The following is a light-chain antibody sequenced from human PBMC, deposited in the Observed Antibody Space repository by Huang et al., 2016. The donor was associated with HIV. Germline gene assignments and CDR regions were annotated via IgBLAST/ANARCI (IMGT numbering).Light chain of an antibody. CDR1: QGISSA. CDR3: QQFNNYLT. J-gene: IGKJ5*01. CDR2: DAS. V-gene: IGKV1D-13*01. Sequence: AIQLTQSPSSLSASVGDRVTITCRASQGISSALAWYQQKPWKAPKLLIYDASSLESGVPSRFSGSGSVTDFTLTISSLQPEDFATYYCQQFNNYLTFGQGTRLEIK.